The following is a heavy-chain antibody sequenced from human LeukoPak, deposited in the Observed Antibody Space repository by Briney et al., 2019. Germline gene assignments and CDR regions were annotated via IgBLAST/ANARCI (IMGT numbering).Heavy chain of an antibody. D-gene: IGHD3-22*01. Sequence: GGSLRLSCAASGFTFSSYAMSWVRQAPGKGLEWVSAISGSGGSTYYADSVKGRFTISRDNAKNSLYLQMNSLRAEDTAVYYCAKGNTMIVVANAFDYWGQGTLVTVSS. CDR2: ISGSGGST. CDR1: GFTFSSYA. J-gene: IGHJ4*02. CDR3: AKGNTMIVVANAFDY. V-gene: IGHV3-23*01.